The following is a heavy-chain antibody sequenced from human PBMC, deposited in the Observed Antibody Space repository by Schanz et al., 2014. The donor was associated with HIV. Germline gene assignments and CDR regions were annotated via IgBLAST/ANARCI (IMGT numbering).Heavy chain of an antibody. V-gene: IGHV3-7*01. D-gene: IGHD2-21*02. J-gene: IGHJ4*02. CDR1: GFSFTGFT. Sequence: LVESGGGLVMPGGSLRLSCVGSGFSFTGFTFNWVRQAPGKGLEWVANIKQDGSVKSYPDSVQGRFTISRDNAKNTLHLQMNSLRVEDTAVYFCARGLVTWGQGTLVTVSS. CDR2: IKQDGSVK. CDR3: ARGLVT.